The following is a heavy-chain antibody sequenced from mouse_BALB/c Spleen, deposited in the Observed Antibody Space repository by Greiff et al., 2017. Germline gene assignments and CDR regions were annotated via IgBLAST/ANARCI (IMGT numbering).Heavy chain of an antibody. D-gene: IGHD2-10*02. J-gene: IGHJ2*01. CDR3: AREYGNYPYYFDY. CDR1: GYTFTSYV. Sequence: VQLKESGPELVKPGASVKMSCKASGYTFTSYVMHWVKQKPGQGLEWIGYINPYNDGTKYNEKFKGKATLTSDKSSSTAYMELSSLTSEDSAVYYCAREYGNYPYYFDYWGQGTTLTVSS. V-gene: IGHV1-14*01. CDR2: INPYNDGT.